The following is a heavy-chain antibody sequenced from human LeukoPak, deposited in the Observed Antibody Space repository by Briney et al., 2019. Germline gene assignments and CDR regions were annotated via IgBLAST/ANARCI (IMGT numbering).Heavy chain of an antibody. CDR2: IYTSGST. CDR1: GGSISSGSYY. Sequence: SQTLSLTCTVSGGSISSGSYYWSWIRQPAGKGLEWIGRIYTSGSTNYNPSLKSRVTISVDTSKNQFSLKLSSVTAADTAVYYCARYQTYYDFWSGYQPNFYYFDYWGQGTLVTVSS. CDR3: ARYQTYYDFWSGYQPNFYYFDY. V-gene: IGHV4-61*02. J-gene: IGHJ4*02. D-gene: IGHD3-3*01.